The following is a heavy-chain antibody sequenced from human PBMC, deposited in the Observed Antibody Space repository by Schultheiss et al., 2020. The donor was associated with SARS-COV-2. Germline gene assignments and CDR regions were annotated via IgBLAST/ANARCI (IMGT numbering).Heavy chain of an antibody. Sequence: SVKVSCKASGGTFSSYAISWVRQAPGQGLECMGGIIPIFGTANYAQKFQGRVTITADESTNTAYMELSSLRSDDTAVYYCARVKGTYYYYGMDVWGQGTTVTVSS. CDR3: ARVKGTYYYYGMDV. J-gene: IGHJ6*02. CDR2: IIPIFGTA. CDR1: GGTFSSYA. V-gene: IGHV1-69*13.